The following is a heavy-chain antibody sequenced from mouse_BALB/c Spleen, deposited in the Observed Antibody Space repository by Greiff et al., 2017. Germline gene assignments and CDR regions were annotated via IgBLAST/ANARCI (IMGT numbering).Heavy chain of an antibody. J-gene: IGHJ3*01. Sequence: EVKLQESGGGLVQPGGSMKLSCVASGFTFSNYWMNWVRQSPEKGLEWVAEIRLKSNNYATHYAESVKGRFTISRDDSKSSVYLQMNNLRAEDTGIYYCTRLSIYDGYDGFAYWGQGTLVTVSA. D-gene: IGHD2-3*01. CDR1: GFTFSNYW. CDR3: TRLSIYDGYDGFAY. V-gene: IGHV6-6*02. CDR2: IRLKSNNYAT.